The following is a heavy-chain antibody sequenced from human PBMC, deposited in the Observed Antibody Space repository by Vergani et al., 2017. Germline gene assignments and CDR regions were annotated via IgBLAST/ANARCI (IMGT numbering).Heavy chain of an antibody. J-gene: IGHJ5*01. CDR1: GASIDRSKNY. CDR2: VIYSGNT. Sequence: QLQLQESGPGLVKPSETLSLTCSVSGASIDRSKNYWGWIRQPPGKGLDWIGSVIYSGNTNYDPSLKSRVTISIDTSKNQFSLKLNSVTAADTAVYYCARRTYYDFRFDFWGQGILVTVSS. D-gene: IGHD3-3*01. CDR3: ARRTYYDFRFDF. V-gene: IGHV4-39*01.